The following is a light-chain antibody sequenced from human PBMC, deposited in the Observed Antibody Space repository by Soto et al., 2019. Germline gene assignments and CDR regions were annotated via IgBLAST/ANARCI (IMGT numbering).Light chain of an antibody. CDR3: QQYGSSPPYT. CDR1: QSVSNNY. V-gene: IGKV3-20*01. CDR2: VSS. Sequence: EVVLTQSPGTLSLSPGERATLACRASQSVSNNYFDWYQQKPGQAPRLLIFVSSDRATGIPDRFSGSCSGTDFTLTISRLAPEDFAVYYGQQYGSSPPYTFGKGTKLEIK. J-gene: IGKJ2*01.